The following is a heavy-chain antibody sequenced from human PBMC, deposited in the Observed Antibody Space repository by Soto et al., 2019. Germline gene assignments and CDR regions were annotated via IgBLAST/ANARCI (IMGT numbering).Heavy chain of an antibody. Sequence: QVQLQESGPGLVKPSGTLSLTCAVSGGSISSSNWWRWVRQPPGKGLAWIGKIYHSGSTNYNPSLKSRVTISVDKSNNQFSLKLSSVTAADTAVYYCARVYMVRGTIIRYFDYWGQGTLVTVSS. V-gene: IGHV4-4*02. CDR3: ARVYMVRGTIIRYFDY. J-gene: IGHJ4*02. CDR2: IYHSGST. CDR1: GGSISSSNW. D-gene: IGHD3-10*01.